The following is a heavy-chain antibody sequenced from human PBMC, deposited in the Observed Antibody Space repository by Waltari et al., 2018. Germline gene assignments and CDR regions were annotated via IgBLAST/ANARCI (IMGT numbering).Heavy chain of an antibody. CDR3: ARDGEIQLTGGGANY. D-gene: IGHD5-18*01. J-gene: IGHJ4*02. CDR2: ISGSGSAI. CDR1: GFTCRDFY. Sequence: VHLVESGGGLVKPGGSLRLSCAASGFTCRDFYMSWIRQSPGKGLECISYISGSGSAIYYADSVNGRFTISRDNAKNTLYLQLNSLRAEYTAFYYCARDGEIQLTGGGANYWGQGTLVSVSS. V-gene: IGHV3-11*04.